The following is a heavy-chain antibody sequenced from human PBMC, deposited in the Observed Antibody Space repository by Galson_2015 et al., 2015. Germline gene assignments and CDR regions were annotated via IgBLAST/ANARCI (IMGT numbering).Heavy chain of an antibody. CDR2: IYYSGST. CDR3: AREGYSSGWKADY. Sequence: LSLTCTVSGGSISSGGYYWSWIRQHPGKGLEWIGYIYYSGSTYYNPSLKSRVTISVDTSKNQFSLKLSSVTAADTAVYYCAREGYSSGWKADYWGQGTLVTVSS. J-gene: IGHJ4*02. D-gene: IGHD6-19*01. CDR1: GGSISSGGYY. V-gene: IGHV4-31*03.